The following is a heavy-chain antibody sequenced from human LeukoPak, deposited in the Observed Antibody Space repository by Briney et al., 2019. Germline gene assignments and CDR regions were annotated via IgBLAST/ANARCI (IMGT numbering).Heavy chain of an antibody. CDR3: AILGAAAGTDDY. Sequence: GASVKVSCKASGYTFTSYGTSWVRQAPGQGLEWMGGIIPIFGTTNYAQKFQDRVTITADESTSTAYMELSSLRSDDTAVYYCAILGAAAGTDDYWGQGTLVTVSS. D-gene: IGHD6-13*01. J-gene: IGHJ4*02. V-gene: IGHV1-69*13. CDR1: GYTFTSYG. CDR2: IIPIFGTT.